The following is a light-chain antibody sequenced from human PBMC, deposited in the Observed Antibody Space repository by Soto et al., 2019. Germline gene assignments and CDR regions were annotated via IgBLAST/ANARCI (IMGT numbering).Light chain of an antibody. V-gene: IGKV3-20*01. CDR3: QQYGNLPYT. CDR2: GAS. CDR1: QSVRNSY. Sequence: EIVLTQSPGTLSLSPGEGATLSCRASQSVRNSYLAWYQQKPGQAPRLLIYGASSRATGIPDRFSGSGSGTDFTLTIGRLEPEDFAVFYCQQYGNLPYTFGQGTKLEI. J-gene: IGKJ2*01.